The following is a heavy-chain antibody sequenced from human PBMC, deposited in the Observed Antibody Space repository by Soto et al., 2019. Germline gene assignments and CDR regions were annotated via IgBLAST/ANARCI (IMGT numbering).Heavy chain of an antibody. V-gene: IGHV3-9*01. J-gene: IGHJ4*02. D-gene: IGHD3-3*01. Sequence: GGSLRLSCAASGFTFDDYAMHWVRQAPGKGLEWVSGISWNSGSIGYADSVKGRFTISRDNAKNSLYLQMNSLRAEDTALYYCAKDSPGDFWSGWPPHFDYWGQGTLVTVSS. CDR3: AKDSPGDFWSGWPPHFDY. CDR1: GFTFDDYA. CDR2: ISWNSGSI.